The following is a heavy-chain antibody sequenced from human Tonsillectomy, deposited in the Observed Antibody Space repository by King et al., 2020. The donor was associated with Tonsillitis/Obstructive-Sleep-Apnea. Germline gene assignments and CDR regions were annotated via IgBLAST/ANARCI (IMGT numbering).Heavy chain of an antibody. V-gene: IGHV1-2*06. CDR3: AGGPTMTPHFDY. Sequence: VQLVESGAEVKKPGASVKVSCRASGYIFSDYYMHWVRQAPGQGLEWMGRIKPNSGGTNYAQKFQGRVTMTRDTSISTAYMELSRLTSDDTAVYYCAGGPTMTPHFDYWGQGTLVTVSS. J-gene: IGHJ4*02. CDR2: IKPNSGGT. D-gene: IGHD5-24*01. CDR1: GYIFSDYY.